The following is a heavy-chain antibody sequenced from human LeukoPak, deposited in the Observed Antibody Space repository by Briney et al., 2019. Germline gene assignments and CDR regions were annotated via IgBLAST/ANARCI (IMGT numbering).Heavy chain of an antibody. CDR1: GFTFSSYA. D-gene: IGHD6-13*01. CDR2: ISGGGGST. V-gene: IGHV3-23*01. J-gene: IGHJ6*03. CDR3: AREETRYSSSWYGYYYYMDV. Sequence: PGGSLRLSCAASGFTFSSYAMNWVRQAPGKGLEWVSTISGGGGSTYYADSVKGRFTISRDNSKNTLYLQMNSLRAEDTAVYYCAREETRYSSSWYGYYYYMDVWGKGTTVTISS.